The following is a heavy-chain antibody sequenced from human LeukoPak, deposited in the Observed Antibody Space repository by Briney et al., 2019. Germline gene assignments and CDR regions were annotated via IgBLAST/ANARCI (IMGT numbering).Heavy chain of an antibody. CDR2: IDYSGST. J-gene: IGHJ4*02. D-gene: IGHD6-13*01. Sequence: SETLSLTCTVSGGSINSGAYYWSWIRQHPGKGPEWIGYIDYSGSTYYNPSLKSRLTIPLDTSKNQFSLRLRSVTAADTAVYYCARDTGYSASWQIWGQGILVTVSS. CDR1: GGSINSGAYY. CDR3: ARDTGYSASWQI. V-gene: IGHV4-31*03.